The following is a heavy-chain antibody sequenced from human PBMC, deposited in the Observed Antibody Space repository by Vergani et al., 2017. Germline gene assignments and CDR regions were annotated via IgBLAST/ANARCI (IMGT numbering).Heavy chain of an antibody. CDR2: ISAYNGNT. Sequence: QVQLVQSGAEVKKPGSSVKVSCKASGYIFTSYGISWVRQAPGQGLEWMGWISAYNGNTNYAQKLQGRVTMTTDTSTSTAYMELRSLRSDDTAVYYCARASIVVVPAAHFDYWGQGTLVTVSS. J-gene: IGHJ4*02. V-gene: IGHV1-18*01. D-gene: IGHD2-2*01. CDR1: GYIFTSYG. CDR3: ARASIVVVPAAHFDY.